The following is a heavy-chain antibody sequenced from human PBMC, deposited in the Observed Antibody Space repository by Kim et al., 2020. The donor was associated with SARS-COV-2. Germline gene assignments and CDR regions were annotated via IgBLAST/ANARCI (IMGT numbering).Heavy chain of an antibody. D-gene: IGHD3-10*01. CDR2: INHSGST. CDR1: GGSFSGYY. V-gene: IGHV4-34*01. CDR3: ARGIHLQITMVRGARDWFDP. Sequence: SETLSLTCAVYGGSFSGYYWSWIRQPPGKGLEWIGEINHSGSTNYNPSLKSRVTISVDTSKNQFSLKLSSVTAADTAVYYCARGIHLQITMVRGARDWFDPWGQGTLVTVSS. J-gene: IGHJ5*02.